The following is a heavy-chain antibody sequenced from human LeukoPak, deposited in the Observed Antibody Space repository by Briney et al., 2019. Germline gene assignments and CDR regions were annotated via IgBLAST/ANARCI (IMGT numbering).Heavy chain of an antibody. Sequence: PGGSLRLSCAASGFTFSSYDMHWVRQATGKGLEWVSAIGTAGDTYYPGSVKGRFTISRENAKNSLYLQMNSLRAGDTAVYYCARAVLTSGYDSPYYDYWGQGTLVTVSS. CDR3: ARAVLTSGYDSPYYDY. V-gene: IGHV3-13*01. CDR2: IGTAGDT. J-gene: IGHJ4*02. D-gene: IGHD5-12*01. CDR1: GFTFSSYD.